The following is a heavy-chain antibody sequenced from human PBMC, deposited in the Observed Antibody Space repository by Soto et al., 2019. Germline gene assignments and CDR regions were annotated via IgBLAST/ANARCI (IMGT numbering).Heavy chain of an antibody. D-gene: IGHD1-26*01. CDR3: ASRDSGNFGSYYYYGMDV. CDR2: IIPIFGTA. V-gene: IGHV1-69*12. CDR1: GGTFSSYA. Sequence: QVQLVQSGAEVKKPGSSVKVSCKASGGTFSSYAITWVRQAPGQGLEWMGGIIPIFGTANYAQKFQGRVTITADESTSTPYMELSSLRSEDTAVYSCASRDSGNFGSYYYYGMDVWGQGTTVTVSS. J-gene: IGHJ6*02.